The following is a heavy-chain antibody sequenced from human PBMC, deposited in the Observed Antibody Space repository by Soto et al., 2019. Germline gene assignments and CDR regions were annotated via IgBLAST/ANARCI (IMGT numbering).Heavy chain of an antibody. CDR1: GGSISSGGYS. D-gene: IGHD7-27*01. Sequence: SETLSLTCAVSGGSISSGGYSWSWIRQPPGKGLEWIGYIYYSGSTYYNPSLKSQVTISVDTSKNQFSLRLSYVTAADTAVYYCARRDELGFDYWGQGTLVTAPQ. CDR3: ARRDELGFDY. J-gene: IGHJ4*02. CDR2: IYYSGST. V-gene: IGHV4-30-2*03.